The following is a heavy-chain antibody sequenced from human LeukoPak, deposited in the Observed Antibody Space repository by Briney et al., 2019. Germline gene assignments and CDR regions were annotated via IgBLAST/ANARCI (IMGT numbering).Heavy chain of an antibody. CDR1: GFTFDDYA. J-gene: IGHJ4*02. CDR2: IGWNSGSI. V-gene: IGHV3-9*01. D-gene: IGHD4-17*01. CDR3: ARDLKPGYGDYGLTDY. Sequence: GRSLGLSCAASGFTFDDYAMHWVRQAPGKGLEWVSGIGWNSGSIGYADSVKGRFTISRDNSKNTLYLQMNSLRAEDTAVYYCARDLKPGYGDYGLTDYWGQGTLVTVSS.